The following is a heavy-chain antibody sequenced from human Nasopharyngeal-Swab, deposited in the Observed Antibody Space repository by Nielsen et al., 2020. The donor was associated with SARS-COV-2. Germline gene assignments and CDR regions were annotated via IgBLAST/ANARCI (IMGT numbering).Heavy chain of an antibody. Sequence: GESLKISCAASGFTFSRYAMSWVRQAPGKGLEWVSAISGSGGSTYYADSVKGRFTISRDNSKNTLYLQMNSLRAEDTAVYYCARRGKIVATIPYYYYYYYMDVWGKGTTVTVSS. V-gene: IGHV3-23*01. D-gene: IGHD5-12*01. CDR3: ARRGKIVATIPYYYYYYYMDV. J-gene: IGHJ6*03. CDR2: ISGSGGST. CDR1: GFTFSRYA.